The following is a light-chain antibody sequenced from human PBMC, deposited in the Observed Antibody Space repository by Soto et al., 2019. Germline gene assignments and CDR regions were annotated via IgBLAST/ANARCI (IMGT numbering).Light chain of an antibody. V-gene: IGKV1-12*01. J-gene: IGKJ5*01. CDR2: AAS. CDR3: QQANSFPMT. CDR1: QRISSW. Sequence: DIQMTQSPSSVSASVGDRVTITCRASQRISSWLAWYQQKPGKAPKLLIYAASSLQSGVPSRFSGSGSGTEFTLTISSLQPEDFATYYCQQANSFPMTFGQGTRLEIK.